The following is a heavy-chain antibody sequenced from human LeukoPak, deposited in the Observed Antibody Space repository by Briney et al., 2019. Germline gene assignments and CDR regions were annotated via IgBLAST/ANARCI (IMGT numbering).Heavy chain of an antibody. CDR3: AGRPIHCSGGSCYSETLDY. D-gene: IGHD2-15*01. J-gene: IGHJ4*02. Sequence: SETLSLTCTVSGGSISSGSYYWSWIRQPAGKGLEWIGRIYTSGSTNYNPSLKGRVTISVDTSKNQFSLKLSSVTAADTAVYYCAGRPIHCSGGSCYSETLDYWGQGTLVTVSS. CDR1: GGSISSGSYY. CDR2: IYTSGST. V-gene: IGHV4-61*02.